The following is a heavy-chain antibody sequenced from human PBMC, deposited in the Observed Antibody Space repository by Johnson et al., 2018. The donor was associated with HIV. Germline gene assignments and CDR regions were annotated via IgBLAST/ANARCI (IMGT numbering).Heavy chain of an antibody. V-gene: IGHV3-66*03. CDR3: AKDGAMAFDI. CDR1: GFSVSNNY. D-gene: IGHD2-2*01. CDR2: MYSGGRT. Sequence: VQLVESGGGLIQPGGSLRLSCAVSGFSVSNNYMSWVRQAPGKGLEWVSVMYSGGRTYYADSVKGRFTISRDKSKNTLYLQMNSLRAEDTAVYYCAKDGAMAFDIWGQGTMVTVSS. J-gene: IGHJ3*02.